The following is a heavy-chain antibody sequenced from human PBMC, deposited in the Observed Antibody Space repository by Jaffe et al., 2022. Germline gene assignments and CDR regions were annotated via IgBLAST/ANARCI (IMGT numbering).Heavy chain of an antibody. CDR1: GFTFSSYW. J-gene: IGHJ3*02. CDR3: ASALNPELNWPEDAFDI. CDR2: IKQDGSEK. V-gene: IGHV3-7*01. Sequence: EVQLVESGGGLVQPGGSLRLSCAASGFTFSSYWMSWVRQAPGKGLEWVANIKQDGSEKYYVDSVKGRFTISRDNAKNSLYLQMNSLRAEDTAVYYCASALNPELNWPEDAFDIWGQGTMVTVSS. D-gene: IGHD1-1*01.